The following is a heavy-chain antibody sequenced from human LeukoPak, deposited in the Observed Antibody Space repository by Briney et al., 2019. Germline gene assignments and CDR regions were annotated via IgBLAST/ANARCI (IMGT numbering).Heavy chain of an antibody. CDR2: SISSGPAT. J-gene: IGHJ4*02. Sequence: GGSLRLSCAVSGFSLGSHAMSWFRQAPGKGLEWVSASISSGPATYYADSVRGRFTISMDNSKSSLYLQMNRLRGDDTAVYYYERAAVTSCRGAFCYLCDYWGQGILVTVSS. V-gene: IGHV3-23*01. CDR3: ERAAVTSCRGAFCYLCDY. CDR1: GFSLGSHA. D-gene: IGHD2-15*01.